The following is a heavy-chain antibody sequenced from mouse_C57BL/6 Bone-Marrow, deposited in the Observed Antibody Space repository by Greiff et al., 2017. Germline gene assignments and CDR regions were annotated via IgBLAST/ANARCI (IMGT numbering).Heavy chain of an antibody. V-gene: IGHV14-1*01. CDR2: SDPEDGDT. J-gene: IGHJ2*01. D-gene: IGHD2-10*01. Sequence: EVQLQQSGAELVRPGASVKLSCTASGFNIKDYYMHWVKQRPEQGLEWIGRSDPEDGDTEYDPKFQGKATMTADTSSNTAYLQLSSLTSEDTAVYYCTTAGYDPYREYFDYWGQGTTLTVSS. CDR3: TTAGYDPYREYFDY. CDR1: GFNIKDYY.